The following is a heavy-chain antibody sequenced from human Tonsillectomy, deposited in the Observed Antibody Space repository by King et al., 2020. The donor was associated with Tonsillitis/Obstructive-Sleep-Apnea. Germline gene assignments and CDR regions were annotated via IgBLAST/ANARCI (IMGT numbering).Heavy chain of an antibody. D-gene: IGHD1-26*01. V-gene: IGHV1-3*01. CDR2: INAGNCDT. CDR3: ASGATTAFDI. CDR1: GYTSTSHA. J-gene: IGHJ3*02. Sequence: QLVQSGAEVKKPGASVKVSCKASGYTSTSHAFHWVRQAPGQRLEWMGWINAGNCDTKYSQKFQGRVTFTWDTPASTAFMELSSLRSEDTAVYYCASGATTAFDIWGQGTMVTVSS.